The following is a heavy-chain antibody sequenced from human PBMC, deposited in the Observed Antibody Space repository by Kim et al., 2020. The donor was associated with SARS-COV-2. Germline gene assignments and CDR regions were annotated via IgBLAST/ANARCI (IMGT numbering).Heavy chain of an antibody. V-gene: IGHV3-48*02. D-gene: IGHD2-2*01. Sequence: GGSLRLSCAVSGFTFNSYSMNWVRQAPGKGLQWASYISGSPFTIDYADSVKGRFTISRDTAKNSLYLQMNSLRDEDTAVYYCARTRGQYYYGLDVWGQGTTVTVSS. CDR1: GFTFNSYS. J-gene: IGHJ6*02. CDR2: ISGSPFTI. CDR3: ARTRGQYYYGLDV.